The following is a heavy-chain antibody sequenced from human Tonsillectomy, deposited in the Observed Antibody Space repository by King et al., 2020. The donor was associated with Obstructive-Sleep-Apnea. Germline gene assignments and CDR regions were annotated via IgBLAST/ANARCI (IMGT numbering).Heavy chain of an antibody. CDR1: GGSISSGDCY. CDR2: IYYSGST. Sequence: VQLQESGPGLVKPSQTLSLTCTVSGGSISSGDCYWSWIRQPPGKGLEWIGYIYYSGSTYYNPSLKRRVTISIATSKNQFSLKLNSVTAADTAVYYCARATLSYGGHYIDYWGQGTLVTVSS. D-gene: IGHD4-23*01. J-gene: IGHJ4*02. CDR3: ARATLSYGGHYIDY. V-gene: IGHV4-30-4*01.